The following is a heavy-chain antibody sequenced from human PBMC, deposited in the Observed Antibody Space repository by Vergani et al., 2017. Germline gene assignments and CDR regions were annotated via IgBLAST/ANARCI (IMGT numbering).Heavy chain of an antibody. D-gene: IGHD3-22*01. CDR2: IFSNDEK. CDR3: ARLHGPSGYYDFDY. CDR1: GFPFSSATMG. V-gene: IGHV2-26*01. Sequence: QVTLKESGPVLVKPTETLTLTCTLSGFPFSSATMGVSWIRQPPGKALEWLAHIFSNDEKSYSTSLKSRLTISKDTSKSQVVLTMTNMDPVDTATYYCARLHGPSGYYDFDYWGQGILVTVSS. J-gene: IGHJ4*02.